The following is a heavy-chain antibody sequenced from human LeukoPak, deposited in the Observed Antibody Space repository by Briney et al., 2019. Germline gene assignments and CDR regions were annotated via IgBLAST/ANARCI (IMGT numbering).Heavy chain of an antibody. J-gene: IGHJ4*02. Sequence: SETPSLTCTVSGGSISSSSYYWGWIRQPPGKGLEWIGSIYYSGSTYYNPSLKSRVTISVDTSKNQFSLKLSSVTAADTAVYYCASVLKYQLLYYFDYWGQGTLVTVSS. D-gene: IGHD2-2*01. CDR1: GGSISSSSYY. CDR2: IYYSGST. CDR3: ASVLKYQLLYYFDY. V-gene: IGHV4-39*01.